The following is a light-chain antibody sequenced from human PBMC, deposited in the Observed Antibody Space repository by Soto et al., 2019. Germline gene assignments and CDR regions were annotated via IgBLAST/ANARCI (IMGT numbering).Light chain of an antibody. CDR1: RDISTW. CDR3: QQYNNWPT. CDR2: GAS. Sequence: DIQMTQSSSSVSASVGDRVTITCRASRDISTWLAWYQQKPGKAPKLLIYGASNLQSGVPSRFSGRGSGTDLTLTISSLQSEDFAVYYCQQYNNWPTFGQGTKVDIK. J-gene: IGKJ1*01. V-gene: IGKV1-12*01.